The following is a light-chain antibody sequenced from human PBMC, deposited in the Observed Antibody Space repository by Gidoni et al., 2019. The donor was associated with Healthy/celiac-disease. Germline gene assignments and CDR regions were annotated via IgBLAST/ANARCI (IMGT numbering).Light chain of an antibody. J-gene: IGKJ4*01. CDR1: QSISIW. CDR2: KAS. CDR3: QQFSNYPLT. V-gene: IGKV1-5*03. Sequence: IQMTQSPSTLSASVGDSVTITCRASQSISIWLAWYPQKPGKAPKLLISKASTLESGVPSRFSGSGSGTEFTLTVSSQQPDDFATYYCQQFSNYPLTFGGGTHLEIK.